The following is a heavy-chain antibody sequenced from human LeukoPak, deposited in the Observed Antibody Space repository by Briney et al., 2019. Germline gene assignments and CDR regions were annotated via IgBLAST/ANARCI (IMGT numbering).Heavy chain of an antibody. CDR2: IYYSGST. CDR1: GDSISSSSYY. D-gene: IGHD6-13*01. V-gene: IGHV4-39*02. J-gene: IGHJ6*02. CDR3: ARESSSWYRYYYYGMDV. Sequence: SETLSLTCTVSGDSISSSSYYWGWIRQPPGKGLEWIGSIYYSGSTYYNPSLKSRVTISVDTSKNQFSLKLSSVTAADTAVYYCARESSSWYRYYYYGMDVWSQGTTVTVSS.